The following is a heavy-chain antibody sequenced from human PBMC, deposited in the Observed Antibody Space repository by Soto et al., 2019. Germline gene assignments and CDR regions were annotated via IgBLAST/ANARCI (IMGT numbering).Heavy chain of an antibody. V-gene: IGHV1-2*04. J-gene: IGHJ6*02. CDR3: ARERSLGWGSYYYYGMDV. CDR1: GYTFTGYY. CDR2: INPNSGGT. D-gene: IGHD7-27*01. Sequence: ASVKVSCKASGYTFTGYYMHWVRQAPGQGLEWMGWINPNSGGTNYAQKFQGWVTMTRDTSISTAYMELSRLRSDDTAVYYCARERSLGWGSYYYYGMDVWGQGTTVTVSS.